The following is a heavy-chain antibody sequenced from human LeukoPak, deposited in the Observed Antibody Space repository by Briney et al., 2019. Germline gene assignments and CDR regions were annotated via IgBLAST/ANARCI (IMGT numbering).Heavy chain of an antibody. V-gene: IGHV4-34*01. J-gene: IGHJ4*02. Sequence: PSETLSLTCAVYGGSFSGYYWSWIRQPPGKGLEWIGEINHSGSTYYNPSLKSRVTISVDTSKNQFSLKLSSVTAADTAVYYCARGPTTPGYFDYWGQGTLVTVSS. CDR3: ARGPTTPGYFDY. CDR2: INHSGST. D-gene: IGHD1-1*01. CDR1: GGSFSGYY.